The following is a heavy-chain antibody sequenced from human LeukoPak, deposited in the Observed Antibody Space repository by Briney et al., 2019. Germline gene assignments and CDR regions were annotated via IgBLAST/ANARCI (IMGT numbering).Heavy chain of an antibody. CDR1: GGTFSSYA. CDR3: AGGSSQRRKFDP. V-gene: IGHV1-69*06. D-gene: IGHD6-13*01. Sequence: SVKVSCKASGGTFSSYAISWVRQAPGQGLEWMGGIIPIFGTANYAQKFQGRVTITADKSTSTAYMELSSLRSEDTAVYYCAGGSSQRRKFDPWGQGTLVTVSS. CDR2: IIPIFGTA. J-gene: IGHJ5*02.